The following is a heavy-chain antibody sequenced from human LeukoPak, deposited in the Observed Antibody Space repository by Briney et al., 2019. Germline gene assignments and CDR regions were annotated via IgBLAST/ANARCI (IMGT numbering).Heavy chain of an antibody. CDR1: GGSISSYY. CDR2: IYYSGST. D-gene: IGHD1-26*01. J-gene: IGHJ4*02. Sequence: PSETLSLTCTVSGGSISSYYWSWIRQPPGKGLEWIGYIYYSGSTNYNPSLKSRVTISVDTSKNQFSLKLSSVTAADTAVYYCARDRSFSGSHYFDYWGQGTLVTVSS. CDR3: ARDRSFSGSHYFDY. V-gene: IGHV4-59*12.